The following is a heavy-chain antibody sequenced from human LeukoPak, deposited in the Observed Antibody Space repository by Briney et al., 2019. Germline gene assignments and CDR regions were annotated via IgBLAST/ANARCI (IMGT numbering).Heavy chain of an antibody. V-gene: IGHV3-23*01. D-gene: IGHD2-15*01. Sequence: GGSLRLSCAASGFTFTSYAMSGVCQAPGKGLEWVSALSGSGATTYYADSVKGRFNISRDNSKNTLYLQMNSLRAEDTAVYYCARADCSGGSCPYGMDVWGQGTTVTVSS. CDR2: LSGSGATT. J-gene: IGHJ6*02. CDR1: GFTFTSYA. CDR3: ARADCSGGSCPYGMDV.